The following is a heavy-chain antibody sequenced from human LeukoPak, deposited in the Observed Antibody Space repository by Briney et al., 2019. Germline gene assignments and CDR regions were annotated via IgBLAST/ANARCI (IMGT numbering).Heavy chain of an antibody. V-gene: IGHV4-59*01. J-gene: IGHJ3*02. Sequence: SETLSLTCTVSGGSIGSYYWSWIRQPPGKGLEWIGYIYCSGSTNYNPSLKSRVTISVDTSKNQFSLKLSSVTAADTAVYYCARDGAGAYYYDSSDRGAFDIWGQGTMVTVSS. CDR1: GGSIGSYY. D-gene: IGHD3-22*01. CDR3: ARDGAGAYYYDSSDRGAFDI. CDR2: IYCSGST.